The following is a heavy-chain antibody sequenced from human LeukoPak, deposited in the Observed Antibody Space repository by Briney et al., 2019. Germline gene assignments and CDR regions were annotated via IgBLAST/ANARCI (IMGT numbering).Heavy chain of an antibody. Sequence: ASVKVSCKASGYTFTSYAMNWVRQAPGQGLEWMGWINTNTGNRTYAQGFTGRFVFSLDTSVSTAYLQISSLKAEDTAVYYCARAYDSSGYYPGEVDYWGQGTLVTVSS. CDR2: INTNTGNR. CDR1: GYTFTSYA. J-gene: IGHJ4*02. D-gene: IGHD3-22*01. CDR3: ARAYDSSGYYPGEVDY. V-gene: IGHV7-4-1*02.